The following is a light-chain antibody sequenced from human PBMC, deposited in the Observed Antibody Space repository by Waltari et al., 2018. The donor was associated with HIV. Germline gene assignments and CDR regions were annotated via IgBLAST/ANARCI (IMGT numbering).Light chain of an antibody. CDR2: SGN. CDR1: NSNIGSNS. CDR3: AVWDDSLRGGV. V-gene: IGLV1-47*01. Sequence: QSVVTQPPSASGTPGQRVVISCSGSNSNIGSNSVNWYQQVPGAAPKILIYSGNHRCSGVPARVSGSTSATSAALAISELRSEDEADFYGAVWDDSLRGGVFGGGTKLTVL. J-gene: IGLJ3*02.